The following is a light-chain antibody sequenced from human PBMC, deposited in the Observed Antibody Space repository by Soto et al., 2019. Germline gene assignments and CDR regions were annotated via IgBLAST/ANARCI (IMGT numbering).Light chain of an antibody. CDR1: QSVSSSY. CDR2: GAS. Sequence: EIVLPQSPATLSSSPGERATLSCRASQSVSSSYLAWYQQKPGQAPRLFIYGASSRPTGIPDRLSGSGSGTDFTLTISRLEPEDFAVYYCQQYGSSSTFGQGTRLEIK. V-gene: IGKV3-20*01. J-gene: IGKJ5*01. CDR3: QQYGSSST.